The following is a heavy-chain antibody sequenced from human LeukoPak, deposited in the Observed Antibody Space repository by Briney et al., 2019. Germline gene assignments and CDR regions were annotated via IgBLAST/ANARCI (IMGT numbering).Heavy chain of an antibody. Sequence: SETLSLTCAVSGGSISTSSYYWGWIRQPPGKGLEWIGSIYYTGNTYYNASLKSRVTISIDTSKNQISLRLTSVTAADTAMYYCARQTGSGLFTLPGGQGTLVTVSS. CDR1: GGSISTSSYY. CDR3: ARQTGSGLFTLP. J-gene: IGHJ4*02. D-gene: IGHD3/OR15-3a*01. V-gene: IGHV4-39*01. CDR2: IYYTGNT.